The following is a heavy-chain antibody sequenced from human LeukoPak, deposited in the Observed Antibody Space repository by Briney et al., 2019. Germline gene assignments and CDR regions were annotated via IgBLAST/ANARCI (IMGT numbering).Heavy chain of an antibody. J-gene: IGHJ3*02. Sequence: GGSLRLSCAASGFTLSSYDMHWVRQAPGKGLEWVSVISSDENNKYYADSVKGRFTISRDNSKNTLYLQMSSLRPEDTAVYYCAKEGRWLQLGGAFDIWGQGTMVTVSS. V-gene: IGHV3-30*18. D-gene: IGHD5-24*01. CDR1: GFTLSSYD. CDR2: ISSDENNK. CDR3: AKEGRWLQLGGAFDI.